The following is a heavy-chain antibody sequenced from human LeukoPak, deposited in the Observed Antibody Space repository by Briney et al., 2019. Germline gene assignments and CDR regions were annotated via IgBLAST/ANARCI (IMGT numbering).Heavy chain of an antibody. CDR2: IWYDGNKE. Sequence: GGSLRLSCATSGFTFSRYAIHWVRQAPGKGLEWVAVIWYDGNKEYYADSVKGRFTVARDNSKNTLHLQMNSLRAEDTAVYYCARGDYFDSSGPFDYWGPGALVTVSS. CDR3: ARGDYFDSSGPFDY. J-gene: IGHJ4*02. V-gene: IGHV3-33*01. D-gene: IGHD3-22*01. CDR1: GFTFSRYA.